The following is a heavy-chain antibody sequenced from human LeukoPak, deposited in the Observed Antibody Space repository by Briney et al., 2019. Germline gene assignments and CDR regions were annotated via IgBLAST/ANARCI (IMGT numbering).Heavy chain of an antibody. CDR2: IYSGGST. Sequence: GGSLRLSCAASGFIFSDHYMDWVRQAPGKGLEWVSVIYSGGSTYYADSVKGRFTISRDNSKNTLYLQMNSLRAEDTAVYYCARDSGAARHYFDYWGQGTLVTVSS. V-gene: IGHV3-53*01. CDR3: ARDSGAARHYFDY. J-gene: IGHJ4*02. D-gene: IGHD6-6*01. CDR1: GFIFSDHY.